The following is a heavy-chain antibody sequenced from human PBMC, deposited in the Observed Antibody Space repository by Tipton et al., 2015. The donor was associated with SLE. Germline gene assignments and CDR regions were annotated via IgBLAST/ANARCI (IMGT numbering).Heavy chain of an antibody. CDR3: ARYTVGTMEDP. Sequence: TLSLTCTVSGDSIRTNDYYWAWIRQPPGKGLEWIGSIFHSGSTYYNPSLKRRVTASIDTSKNQFSLKLTSMTAADTAVYYCARYTVGTMEDPWGQGILVTVSS. V-gene: IGHV4-39*07. J-gene: IGHJ5*02. CDR2: IFHSGST. D-gene: IGHD4-11*01. CDR1: GDSIRTNDYY.